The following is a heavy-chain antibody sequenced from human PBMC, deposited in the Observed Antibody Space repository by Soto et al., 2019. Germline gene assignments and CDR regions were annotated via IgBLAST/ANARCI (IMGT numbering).Heavy chain of an antibody. J-gene: IGHJ5*02. CDR2: ISGSGGST. V-gene: IGHV3-23*01. CDR3: AKAPVRIAVAGTNWFDP. CDR1: GFTFSSYA. D-gene: IGHD6-19*01. Sequence: PGGSLRLSCAASGFTFSSYAMSWVRQAPGKGLEWVSAISGSGGSTYYADSVKGRFTISRDNSKNTLYLQMNSLRAEDTAVYYCAKAPVRIAVAGTNWFDPWGQGTRVTVAS.